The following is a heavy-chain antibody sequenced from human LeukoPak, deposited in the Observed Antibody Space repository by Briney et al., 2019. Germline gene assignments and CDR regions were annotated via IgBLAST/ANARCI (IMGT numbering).Heavy chain of an antibody. J-gene: IGHJ4*02. Sequence: SEIRSLTCTVSGGSISSYYWSWIRQPPGKGLEWIGYIYYSGSSNYNPSLKSRVTLSVDTSKNQFSLELSSVTAADTAVYYCARVRGVIPMEVEFDYWGQATMV. V-gene: IGHV4-59*01. CDR1: GGSISSYY. CDR3: ARVRGVIPMEVEFDY. CDR2: IYYSGSS. D-gene: IGHD3-10*01.